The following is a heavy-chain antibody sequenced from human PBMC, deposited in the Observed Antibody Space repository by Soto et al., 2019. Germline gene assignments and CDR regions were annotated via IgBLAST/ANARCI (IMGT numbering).Heavy chain of an antibody. V-gene: IGHV1-8*02. Sequence: ASVKVYCKASGYTFTGYYMHWVRQATGQGLEWMGWMNPNSGNTGYAQKFQGRVTMTRNTCISTAYMELSSLRSEDTAVYYCARGYSSWYGSNYYYGMDVWGHGTTVTVSS. CDR2: MNPNSGNT. CDR3: ARGYSSWYGSNYYYGMDV. J-gene: IGHJ6*02. CDR1: GYTFTGYY. D-gene: IGHD6-13*01.